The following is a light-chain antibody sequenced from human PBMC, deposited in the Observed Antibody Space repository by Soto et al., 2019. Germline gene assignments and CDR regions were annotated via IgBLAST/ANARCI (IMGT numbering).Light chain of an antibody. CDR1: SSDVGGYTY. Sequence: QSALTQPPSASGSLGQSVTISCTGTSSDVGGYTYVSWHQQHPGKAPKVMIYEVNKRPPGVPDRFSGSKSGNTASLTVSGLQAEDEADYYCSSFAGGGNPVLLGGGTKITVL. V-gene: IGLV2-8*01. J-gene: IGLJ2*01. CDR2: EVN. CDR3: SSFAGGGNPVL.